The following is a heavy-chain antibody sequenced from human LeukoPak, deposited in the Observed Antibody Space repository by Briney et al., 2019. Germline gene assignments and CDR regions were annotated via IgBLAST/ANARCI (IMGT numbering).Heavy chain of an antibody. J-gene: IGHJ5*02. CDR2: VSRDGSNK. V-gene: IGHV3-30-3*01. CDR3: AREGISIFGIPRRGWFDP. D-gene: IGHD3-3*01. CDR1: GFTFSSYA. Sequence: GGSLRLSCAASGFTFSSYAMQWVRQAPGKGLKWVAVVSRDGSNKYYADSVKGRFTISRDNSKNTLFLSMNSLRAEDSAVYYCAREGISIFGIPRRGWFDPCGQGTLVTVSS.